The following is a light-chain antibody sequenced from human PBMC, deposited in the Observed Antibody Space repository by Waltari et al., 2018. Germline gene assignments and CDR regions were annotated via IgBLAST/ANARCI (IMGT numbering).Light chain of an antibody. CDR1: RRDVGNYKR. CDR3: SSYAGSSKGV. Sequence: QSALTQPASVSGSPGPSITISCTGTRRDVGNYKRVSWYQQHPGKAPKLMIYAVSKRPSGVSDRFSGSKSGDMASLTISGLQPEDEAEYFCSSYAGSSKGVFGGGTKVTVL. CDR2: AVS. V-gene: IGLV2-23*02. J-gene: IGLJ2*01.